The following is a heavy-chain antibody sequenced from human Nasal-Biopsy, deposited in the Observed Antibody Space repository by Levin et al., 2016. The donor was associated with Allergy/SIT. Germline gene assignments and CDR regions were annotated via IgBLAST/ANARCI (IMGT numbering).Heavy chain of an antibody. V-gene: IGHV4-61*01. Sequence: ESLKISCNVTGGSVSSGNYYWSWVRQSPEKGLEWIGSASNSGGTKYNPSLQSRVTMSLDTSKNQFSLKLNSVTAADTALYFCARDTLSYSSGWYTDSWGQGTLVTVSS. CDR1: GGSVSSGNYY. CDR3: ARDTLSYSSGWYTDS. J-gene: IGHJ4*02. CDR2: ASNSGGT. D-gene: IGHD6-19*01.